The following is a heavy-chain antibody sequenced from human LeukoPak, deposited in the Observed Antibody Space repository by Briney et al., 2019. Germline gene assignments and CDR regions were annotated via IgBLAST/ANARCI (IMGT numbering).Heavy chain of an antibody. D-gene: IGHD3-10*01. CDR3: ARRITMVRGVILTFDAFDI. CDR1: GGSISSGDYY. Sequence: PSQTLSLTCTVSGGSISSGDYYWSWIRQPPGKGLEWIGYIYYSGSTYYNPSLKSRVTISVDTSKNQFSLKLSSVTAADTAVYYCARRITMVRGVILTFDAFDIWGQGTMVTVSS. J-gene: IGHJ3*02. CDR2: IYYSGST. V-gene: IGHV4-30-4*01.